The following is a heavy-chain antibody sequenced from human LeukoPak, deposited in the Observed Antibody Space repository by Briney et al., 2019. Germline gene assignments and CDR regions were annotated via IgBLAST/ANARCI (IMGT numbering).Heavy chain of an antibody. Sequence: ASVKVSCKASGYTFTSYGISGVRQAPGQGLEWMGWISAYNGNTNYAQKLQGRVTMTADTSTSTAYMELRSLRSDDTAVYYCARLFGGAGDHQLDYWGQGTLVTVSS. CDR3: ARLFGGAGDHQLDY. D-gene: IGHD7-27*01. CDR1: GYTFTSYG. CDR2: ISAYNGNT. J-gene: IGHJ4*02. V-gene: IGHV1-18*01.